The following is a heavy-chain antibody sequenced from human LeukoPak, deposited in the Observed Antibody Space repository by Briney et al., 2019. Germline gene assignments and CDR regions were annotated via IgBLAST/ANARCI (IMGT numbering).Heavy chain of an antibody. J-gene: IGHJ3*02. V-gene: IGHV1-69*13. CDR2: IIPIFGTA. Sequence: SVKVSCKASGGTFSNYAISWVRQAPGQGLEWMGGIIPIFGTANYAQKFQGRVTITADESTSTAYMELSSLRSEDTAVYCCARDHGDGYNPNSFDIWGQGTMVTVSS. CDR1: GGTFSNYA. D-gene: IGHD5-24*01. CDR3: ARDHGDGYNPNSFDI.